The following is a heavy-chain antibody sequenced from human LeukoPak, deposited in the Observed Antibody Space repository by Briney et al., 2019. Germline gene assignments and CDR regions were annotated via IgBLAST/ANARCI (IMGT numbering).Heavy chain of an antibody. CDR1: GFTFRDYY. Sequence: GGSLRLSCAASGFTFRDYYMSWIRQAPGKGLGWVSYISSSGSYTKKADSVEGRFTISRDNAKNSMYLQMNSLRAEDTAVYYCVRTCDAVTGAFDIWGQGTMVTVSS. J-gene: IGHJ3*02. CDR2: ISSSGSYT. D-gene: IGHD2-21*01. CDR3: VRTCDAVTGAFDI. V-gene: IGHV3-11*03.